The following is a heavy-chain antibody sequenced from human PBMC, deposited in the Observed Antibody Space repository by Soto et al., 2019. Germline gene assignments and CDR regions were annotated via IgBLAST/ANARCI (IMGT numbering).Heavy chain of an antibody. CDR1: GLTFSRYS. J-gene: IGHJ4*02. D-gene: IGHD1-26*01. CDR3: ARGPYGWSYWREFDY. V-gene: IGHV3-21*01. Sequence: EVQLVESGGGLVKPGGSLRLSCAASGLTFSRYSMNWVRQAPGKGLEWVSSIFISSSYIYYADSVKGRFTISRDNAKNSLYVQMNSLKADDTAVYYCARGPYGWSYWREFDYWGPGTLVTVSS. CDR2: IFISSSYI.